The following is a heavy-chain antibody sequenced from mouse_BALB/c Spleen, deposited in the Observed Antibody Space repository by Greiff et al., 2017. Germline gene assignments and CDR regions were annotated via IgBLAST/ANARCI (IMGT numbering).Heavy chain of an antibody. J-gene: IGHJ3*01. CDR2: ISYDGSN. V-gene: IGHV3-6*02. D-gene: IGHD1-1*01. CDR3: APHLLLRAWFAY. CDR1: GYSITSGYY. Sequence: EVHLVESGPGLVKPSQSLSLTCSVTGYSITSGYYWNWIRQFPGNKLEWMGYISYDGSNNYNPSLKNRISITRDTSKNQFFLKLNSVTTEDTATYYCAPHLLLRAWFAYWGQGTLVTVSA.